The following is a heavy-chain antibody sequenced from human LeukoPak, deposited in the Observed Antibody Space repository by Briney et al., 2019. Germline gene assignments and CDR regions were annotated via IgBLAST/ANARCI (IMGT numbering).Heavy chain of an antibody. Sequence: SETLSLTCTVSGGSISTYYWNWIRQPPGKGLEWIGYIYYSGTTNYNPSLKSRVTISVDTSKNQFSLKLSSVAAADTAVYYCARHKYSSGWPPEGAFDIWGQGTMVTVSS. J-gene: IGHJ3*02. CDR2: IYYSGTT. V-gene: IGHV4-59*08. D-gene: IGHD6-19*01. CDR1: GGSISTYY. CDR3: ARHKYSSGWPPEGAFDI.